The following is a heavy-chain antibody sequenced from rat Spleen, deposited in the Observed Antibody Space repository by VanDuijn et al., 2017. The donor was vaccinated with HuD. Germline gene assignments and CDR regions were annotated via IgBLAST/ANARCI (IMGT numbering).Heavy chain of an antibody. CDR3: TRMRHYFDY. J-gene: IGHJ2*01. Sequence: EVQLVESGGGLVQPGRSLKLSCVTSGFTFNYYWMTWIRQAPGKGLEWVASSINTGGSTYYADSVKGRLTISRDNAKSTLYLQMNSLRSEDTATYYCTRMRHYFDYWGQGVMVTVSS. V-gene: IGHV5-31*01. CDR2: SINTGGST. CDR1: GFTFNYYW.